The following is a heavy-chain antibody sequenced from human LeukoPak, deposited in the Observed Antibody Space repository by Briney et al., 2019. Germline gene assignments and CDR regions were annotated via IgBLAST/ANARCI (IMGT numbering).Heavy chain of an antibody. J-gene: IGHJ4*02. CDR2: IYAGDSDT. Sequence: GESLKISCRGSGYSFTTYWIGWVRQMPGKGLEWMGIIYAGDSDTRYSPSFQGQVTISADKSFSTAYLQWSSLKASDTAMYYCARLRYSGSWDFDYWGQGTLVTVSS. D-gene: IGHD6-13*01. V-gene: IGHV5-51*01. CDR3: ARLRYSGSWDFDY. CDR1: GYSFTTYW.